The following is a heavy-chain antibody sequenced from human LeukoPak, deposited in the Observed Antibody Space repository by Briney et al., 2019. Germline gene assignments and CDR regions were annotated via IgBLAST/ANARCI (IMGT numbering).Heavy chain of an antibody. CDR1: GFTFTNAW. CDR2: IKSKTDGGTT. CDR3: AKALARVAVAVSEFDY. V-gene: IGHV3-15*01. D-gene: IGHD6-19*01. J-gene: IGHJ4*02. Sequence: GGSLRLSCAASGFTFTNAWMTWVRQAPGKGLEWVGRIKSKTDGGTTDYAAPVKGRFTISRDDSKNTLYLQMNSLRAEDTAVYYCAKALARVAVAVSEFDYWGQGTLVIVSS.